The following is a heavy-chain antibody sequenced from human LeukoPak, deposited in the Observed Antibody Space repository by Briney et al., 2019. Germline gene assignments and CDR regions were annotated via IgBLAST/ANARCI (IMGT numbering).Heavy chain of an antibody. CDR2: IKQDGSEK. V-gene: IGHV3-7*01. CDR1: GFTFSSYW. J-gene: IGHJ4*02. CDR3: ARDGYSSGWYSHDY. Sequence: GGSLRLSCAASGFTFSSYWMSWVRQAPGKGLEWVANIKQDGSEKYYVDSVKGRFTISRDNAKNSLYLQMNSLRAEDTAVYYCARDGYSSGWYSHDYWGQGTLVTVSS. D-gene: IGHD6-19*01.